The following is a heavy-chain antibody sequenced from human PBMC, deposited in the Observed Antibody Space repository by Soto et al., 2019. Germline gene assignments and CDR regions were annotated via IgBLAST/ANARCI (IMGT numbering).Heavy chain of an antibody. Sequence: PSETRSLTCTVSGGFISSYYWSWIRQSPGKGLELIGYIHHTGSTNYNPSLKSRVTMSLDTSRNQFSLKLYSVTAADTAVYYCARSLDSSGFYFSNCWGQGTLVTVSS. J-gene: IGHJ4*02. CDR2: IHHTGST. D-gene: IGHD3-22*01. CDR1: GGFISSYY. CDR3: ARSLDSSGFYFSNC. V-gene: IGHV4-59*01.